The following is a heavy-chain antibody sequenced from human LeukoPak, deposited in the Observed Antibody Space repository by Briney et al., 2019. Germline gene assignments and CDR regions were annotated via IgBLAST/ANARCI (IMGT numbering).Heavy chain of an antibody. J-gene: IGHJ4*02. D-gene: IGHD5-24*01. Sequence: SVKVSCKASGYTFTSYGISWVRQAPGQGLEWMGGIIPIFGTANYAQKFQGRVTITADESTSTAYMELSSLRSEDTAVYYCARVAAADGYGDFGAFDYWGQGTLVTVSS. CDR3: ARVAAADGYGDFGAFDY. CDR1: GYTFTSYG. V-gene: IGHV1-69*13. CDR2: IIPIFGTA.